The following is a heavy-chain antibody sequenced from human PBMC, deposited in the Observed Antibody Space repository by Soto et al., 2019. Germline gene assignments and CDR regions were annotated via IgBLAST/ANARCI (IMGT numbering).Heavy chain of an antibody. D-gene: IGHD6-25*01. CDR3: AKSGHVVIDPPDKNWFDP. V-gene: IGHV3-23*01. Sequence: GGSLRLSCAASGFTFSDYAMSWVRQAPGEGLEWVSTVSGSGGSTYYADSVKGRFTISRDKSKNTLYLQMNSLRVDDTALYYCAKSGHVVIDPPDKNWFDPWGQGTLVTVSS. J-gene: IGHJ5*02. CDR1: GFTFSDYA. CDR2: VSGSGGST.